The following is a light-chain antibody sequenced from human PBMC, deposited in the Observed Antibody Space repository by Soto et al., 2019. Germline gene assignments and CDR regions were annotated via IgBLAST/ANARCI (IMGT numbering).Light chain of an antibody. Sequence: QSVLTQPPSVSGAPGQRVTISCTGSSSNIGADYDVHWYQQVPGTAPKLLIYGNSNLPSGVPDRFSGSKSGTSASLAITGLQVEDEADYYCQSYDSSLSGSVFGGGTKVTVL. CDR1: SSNIGADYD. CDR3: QSYDSSLSGSV. J-gene: IGLJ3*02. CDR2: GNS. V-gene: IGLV1-40*01.